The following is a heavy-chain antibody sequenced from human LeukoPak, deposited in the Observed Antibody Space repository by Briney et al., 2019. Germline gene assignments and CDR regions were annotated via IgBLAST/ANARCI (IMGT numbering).Heavy chain of an antibody. CDR2: IYYSGST. CDR1: GGSISSSSYY. V-gene: IGHV4-39*07. CDR3: ARDPLGSSGWYRRGAFFDY. J-gene: IGHJ4*02. D-gene: IGHD6-19*01. Sequence: PSETLSLTCTVSGGSISSSSYYWGWIRQPPGKGLEWIGSIYYSGSTYYNPSLKSRVTISVDTSKNQFSLKLSSVTAADTAVYYCARDPLGSSGWYRRGAFFDYWGQGTLVTVSS.